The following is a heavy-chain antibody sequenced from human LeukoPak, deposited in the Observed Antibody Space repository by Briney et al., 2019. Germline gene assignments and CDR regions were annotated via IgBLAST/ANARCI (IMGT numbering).Heavy chain of an antibody. CDR2: IKSKTDGGTT. D-gene: IGHD3-16*01. Sequence: GRSLRLSCAASGFSLSDAWVSWVRQAPGKGLEWVGRIKSKTDGGTTDYAAPVKGRFTISRDDSKNTLFLQMNSLKTEDTALYYCTTRFLYYFDSWGQGTLVTVSS. J-gene: IGHJ4*02. V-gene: IGHV3-15*01. CDR1: GFSLSDAW. CDR3: TTRFLYYFDS.